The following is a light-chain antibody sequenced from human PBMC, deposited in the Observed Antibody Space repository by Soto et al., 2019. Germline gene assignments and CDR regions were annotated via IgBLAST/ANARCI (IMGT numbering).Light chain of an antibody. CDR1: QGINIF. Sequence: DIQLTQSPSFLSASVGDRVTITCRASQGINIFLAWFQQKPGKAPNLLISAASTLQSGVPSRFSGSGSGTEFTLTISSLQPDDFATYYRQQYTSYPWTFGQGTKVDIK. CDR2: AAS. J-gene: IGKJ1*01. CDR3: QQYTSYPWT. V-gene: IGKV1-9*01.